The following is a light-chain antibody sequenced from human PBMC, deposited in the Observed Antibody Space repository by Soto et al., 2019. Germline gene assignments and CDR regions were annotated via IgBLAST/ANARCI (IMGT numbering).Light chain of an antibody. CDR1: QSISNY. Sequence: DIQMTRSPSSLSASVGDRVTITCRASQSISNYLKWYQQKPGKAPKLLIYAASSLQSGVPSRFSGSGSGTDFTLTISSLQPEDFATYFCQQSYSSPLTFGGGTKVEIK. CDR2: AAS. J-gene: IGKJ4*01. V-gene: IGKV1-39*01. CDR3: QQSYSSPLT.